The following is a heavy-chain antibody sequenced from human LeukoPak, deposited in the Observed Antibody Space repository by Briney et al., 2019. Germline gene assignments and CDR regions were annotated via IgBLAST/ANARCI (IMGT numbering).Heavy chain of an antibody. D-gene: IGHD3-10*01. Sequence: PGGSLRLSCAVSGFIFKDFPMTWVRQAPGKGLEWLSGISAGGDLTFHADSLKGRFTISRDNYKNTLYLQMDSLRAEDTAVYYCAKSLFTSAAGSGRASDIWGQGTMVTVPS. CDR3: AKSLFTSAAGSGRASDI. J-gene: IGHJ3*02. CDR1: GFIFKDFP. CDR2: ISAGGDLT. V-gene: IGHV3-23*01.